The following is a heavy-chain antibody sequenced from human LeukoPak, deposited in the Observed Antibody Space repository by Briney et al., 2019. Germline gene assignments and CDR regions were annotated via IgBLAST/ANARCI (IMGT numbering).Heavy chain of an antibody. Sequence: GASVKVSCKVSGYTLTELSMHWVRQAPGKGLEWMGGFDPEDGETNYAQKFQGRVTMTEDTSTDTAYMELSSLRSEDTAVYYCARGLSDVVVPAAYTYYYYYMDVWGKGTTVTVSS. CDR2: FDPEDGET. J-gene: IGHJ6*03. V-gene: IGHV1-24*01. CDR1: GYTLTELS. CDR3: ARGLSDVVVPAAYTYYYYYMDV. D-gene: IGHD2-2*01.